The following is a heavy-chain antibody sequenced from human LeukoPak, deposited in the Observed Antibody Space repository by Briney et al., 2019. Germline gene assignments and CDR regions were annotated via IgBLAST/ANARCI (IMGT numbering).Heavy chain of an antibody. CDR2: IYYSGST. D-gene: IGHD6-13*01. Sequence: SETLSLTCTVSGGSISSSTYYWGWIRQPPGKGLEWIGSIYYSGSTYYNPSLKSRVTISVDTSKNQFSLKLSSVTAADTAVYYCARHVWSSSCHFDYWGQGTLVTVSS. J-gene: IGHJ4*02. CDR3: ARHVWSSSCHFDY. V-gene: IGHV4-39*01. CDR1: GGSISSSTYY.